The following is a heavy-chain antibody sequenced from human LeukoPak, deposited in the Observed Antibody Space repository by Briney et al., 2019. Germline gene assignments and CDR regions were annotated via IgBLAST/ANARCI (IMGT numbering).Heavy chain of an antibody. J-gene: IGHJ4*02. D-gene: IGHD6-13*01. CDR2: ISSSGSTI. V-gene: IGHV3-48*03. CDR1: GFTFSSYE. Sequence: GGSLRLSCAASGFTFSSYEMNWVRQAPGKGLEWVSYISSSGSTIYYADSVKGRFTISRDNAKNSLYLQMNSLRAEDTAVYCCARDEYSSSCDYWGQGTLVTVSS. CDR3: ARDEYSSSCDY.